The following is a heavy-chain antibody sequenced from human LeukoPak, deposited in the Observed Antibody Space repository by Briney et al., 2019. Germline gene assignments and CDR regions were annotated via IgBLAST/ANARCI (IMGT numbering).Heavy chain of an antibody. Sequence: GGSLRLSCAASGFTFSSYAMSWVRQAPGKGLEWVSAISGSGGSTYYADSVKGRFTISRDNSKNTLYLQMNSLRAEDTAVYYCAKDANYGDYLNDAFDIWGQGTMVTVSS. D-gene: IGHD4-17*01. J-gene: IGHJ3*02. V-gene: IGHV3-23*01. CDR1: GFTFSSYA. CDR2: ISGSGGST. CDR3: AKDANYGDYLNDAFDI.